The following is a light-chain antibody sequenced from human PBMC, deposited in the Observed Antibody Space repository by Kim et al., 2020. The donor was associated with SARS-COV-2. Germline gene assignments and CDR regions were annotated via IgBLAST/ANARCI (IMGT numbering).Light chain of an antibody. CDR2: WAS. CDR3: QQYYTTPYS. V-gene: IGKV4-1*01. J-gene: IGKJ2*03. Sequence: RATINCKSSQSVLYSSNNKNYLAWYQQKPGQSPKLLIYWASTRESGVPDRFNGSGSGTDFTLTISSLQAEDVAVYYCQQYYTTPYSFGQGTKLEI. CDR1: QSVLYSSNNKNY.